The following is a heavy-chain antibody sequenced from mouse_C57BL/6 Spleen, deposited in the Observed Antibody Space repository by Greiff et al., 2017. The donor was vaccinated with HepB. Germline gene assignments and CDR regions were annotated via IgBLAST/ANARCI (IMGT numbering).Heavy chain of an antibody. CDR1: GYAFSSSW. V-gene: IGHV1-82*01. D-gene: IGHD2-3*01. CDR2: IYPGDGDT. CDR3: ARSGDGPLYYFDY. J-gene: IGHJ2*01. Sequence: VQLQQSGPELVKPGASVKISCKASGYAFSSSWMNWVKQRPGKGLEWIGRIYPGDGDTNYNGKFKGKATLTADKSSSTAYMQLSSLTSEDSAVYFCARSGDGPLYYFDYWGQGTTLTVSS.